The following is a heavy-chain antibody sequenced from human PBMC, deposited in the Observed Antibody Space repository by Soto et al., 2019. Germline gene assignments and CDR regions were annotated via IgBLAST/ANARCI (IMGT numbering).Heavy chain of an antibody. CDR2: ISYDGSNK. Sequence: GGSLRLSCAASGFTFSSYGMHWVRQAPGKGLEWVAVISYDGSNKYYADSVKGRFIISRDNSKNTLYLQMNSLRAEDTAVYYCAKDTAMVTYTWGQGTLVTVSS. CDR3: AKDTAMVTYT. V-gene: IGHV3-30*18. CDR1: GFTFSSYG. J-gene: IGHJ5*02. D-gene: IGHD5-18*01.